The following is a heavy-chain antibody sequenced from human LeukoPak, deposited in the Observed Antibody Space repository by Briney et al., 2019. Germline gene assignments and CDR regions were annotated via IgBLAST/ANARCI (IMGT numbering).Heavy chain of an antibody. J-gene: IGHJ4*02. Sequence: GRSLRLFCTASGFTFGDYVMSWVRQAPGKGLESVGFIRQTVYGGSTEYVASVKGRFTISRDDSKSAVYLQLNSLRTEDTAVYYCTRFNGFYHYWGQGTLVTVSS. V-gene: IGHV3-49*04. D-gene: IGHD2-8*01. CDR2: IRQTVYGGST. CDR3: TRFNGFYHY. CDR1: GFTFGDYV.